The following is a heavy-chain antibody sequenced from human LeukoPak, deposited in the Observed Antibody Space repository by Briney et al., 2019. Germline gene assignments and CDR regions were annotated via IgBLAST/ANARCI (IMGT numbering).Heavy chain of an antibody. V-gene: IGHV3-7*04. D-gene: IGHD3-10*01. CDR2: INQDGSEK. J-gene: IGHJ4*02. CDR3: ARAYYFDSRNYYNPTSSFDY. CDR1: GFTFSNYW. Sequence: GGSLRLSCAASGFTFSNYWMSWVRQAPGKGLEWVANINQDGSEKYSVDSVKGRFTISRDNAKNSLYLQMNSLRAEDTAVYYCARAYYFDSRNYYNPTSSFDYWGQGTLVTVSS.